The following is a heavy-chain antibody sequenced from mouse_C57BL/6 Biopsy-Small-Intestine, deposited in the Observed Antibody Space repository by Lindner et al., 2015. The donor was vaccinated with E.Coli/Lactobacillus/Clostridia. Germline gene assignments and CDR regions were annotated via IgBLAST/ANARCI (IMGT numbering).Heavy chain of an antibody. D-gene: IGHD3-3*01. J-gene: IGHJ2*01. CDR2: IYPTYDST. Sequence: VQLQESGPELVKPGASVKLSCKASGYTFTSYDINWVKQGPGQGLEWIGWIYPTYDSTKYNEKFKGKATLTVDTSSSTAYMELHSLTSEDSAVYFCAREGRGPFDYWGQGTTLTVSS. V-gene: IGHV1-85*01. CDR1: GYTFTSYD. CDR3: AREGRGPFDY.